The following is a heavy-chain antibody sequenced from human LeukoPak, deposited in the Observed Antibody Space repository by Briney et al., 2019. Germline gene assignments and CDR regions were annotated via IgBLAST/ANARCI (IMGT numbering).Heavy chain of an antibody. CDR2: ISSSSSYI. V-gene: IGHV3-21*04. CDR1: GFTSSSYS. CDR3: AKDTASGSSSWYFDY. Sequence: GGSLRLSCAASGFTSSSYSMNWVRQGPGKGLEWVSSISSSSSYIYYADSVKGRFTISRDNAKNSLYLQMNSLRAEDTALYYCAKDTASGSSSWYFDYWGQGTLVTFSS. D-gene: IGHD6-13*01. J-gene: IGHJ4*02.